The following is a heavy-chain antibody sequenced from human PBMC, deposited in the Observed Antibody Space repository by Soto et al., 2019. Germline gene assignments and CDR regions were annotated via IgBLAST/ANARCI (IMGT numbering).Heavy chain of an antibody. J-gene: IGHJ4*02. CDR3: AREYAKSPEAFDG. D-gene: IGHD2-2*01. CDR2: IYYTGST. CDR1: FCSFNSHRHN. V-gene: IGHV4-61*01. Sequence: SEPLSVTCTVSFCSFNSHRHNCLFIRQPPGKGLEWIGYIYYTGSTNYNPSLKSRVTISLDTSRNQFSLKLSSVTAADTAVVYCAREYAKSPEAFDGWGQGALVTVS.